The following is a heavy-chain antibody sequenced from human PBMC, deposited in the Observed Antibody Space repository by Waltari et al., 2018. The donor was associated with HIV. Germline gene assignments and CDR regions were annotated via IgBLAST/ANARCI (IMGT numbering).Heavy chain of an antibody. CDR1: GFTFSDYY. D-gene: IGHD4-17*01. CDR3: ARVARGLRQGTFDI. Sequence: GSLRLSCVASGFTFSDYYMTWIRQAPGKRLEGVSYIAVSSAYTNYGDSVKGRFTMSRDDAKKSLFLQMNSLRPEDTAVYYCARVARGLRQGTFDIWGQGTMVTVSS. V-gene: IGHV3-11*05. J-gene: IGHJ3*02. CDR2: IAVSSAYT.